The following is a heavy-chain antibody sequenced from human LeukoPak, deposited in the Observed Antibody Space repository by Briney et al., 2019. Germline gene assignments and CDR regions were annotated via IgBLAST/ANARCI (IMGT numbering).Heavy chain of an antibody. CDR1: GFTVSSNY. V-gene: IGHV3-53*01. D-gene: IGHD6-13*01. J-gene: IGHJ3*02. CDR2: IYSGGST. CDR3: AREMEEAAAGTLAAFDI. Sequence: PGGSLRLSCAASGFTVSSNYMSWVRQAPGKGLEWVSVIYSGGSTYYADSVKGPFTISRDNSKNTLYLQMNSLRAEDTAVYYCAREMEEAAAGTLAAFDIWGQGTMVTVSS.